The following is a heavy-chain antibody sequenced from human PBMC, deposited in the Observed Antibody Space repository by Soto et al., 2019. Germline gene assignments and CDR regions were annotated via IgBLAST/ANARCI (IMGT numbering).Heavy chain of an antibody. J-gene: IGHJ6*03. CDR2: INHSGST. V-gene: IGHV4-34*01. Sequence: SETLSLTCAVYGGSFSGYYWSWIRQPPGKGLEWIGEINHSGSTNYNPSLKSRVTISVDTSKNKFPLKLSCVTAADTAVYYCARGGQLAPFYYYYYMDVWGKGTTVTVSS. CDR3: ARGGQLAPFYYYYYMDV. D-gene: IGHD6-13*01. CDR1: GGSFSGYY.